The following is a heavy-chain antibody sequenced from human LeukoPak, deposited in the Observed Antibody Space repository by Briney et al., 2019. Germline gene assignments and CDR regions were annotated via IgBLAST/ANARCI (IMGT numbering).Heavy chain of an antibody. CDR1: RYTFTAYF. V-gene: IGHV1-2*02. D-gene: IGHD3-10*01. Sequence: ASVNVSCKASRYTFTAYFMHSVRQAPGQGREGMGWINTDSGGTIYAQKFQGRVTMTRDTSIRTAYMELSGLRSDHPAVYYCARAYFGYVSASNFDYWGQGTLVTVSS. J-gene: IGHJ4*02. CDR3: ARAYFGYVSASNFDY. CDR2: INTDSGGT.